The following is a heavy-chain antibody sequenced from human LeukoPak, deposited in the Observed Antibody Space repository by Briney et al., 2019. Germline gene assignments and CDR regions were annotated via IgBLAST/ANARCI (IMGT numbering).Heavy chain of an antibody. V-gene: IGHV4-4*02. D-gene: IGHD4-17*01. CDR3: ARPSDYGDYDRNAFGI. J-gene: IGHJ3*02. CDR2: IYHSGST. CDR1: GGSISSSNW. Sequence: NPSGTLSLTCAVSGGSISSSNWWSWVRQPPGKGLEWIGEIYHSGSTNYNPSLKSRVTISVDKSKNQFSLKLSSVTAADTAVYYCARPSDYGDYDRNAFGIWGQGTMVTVSS.